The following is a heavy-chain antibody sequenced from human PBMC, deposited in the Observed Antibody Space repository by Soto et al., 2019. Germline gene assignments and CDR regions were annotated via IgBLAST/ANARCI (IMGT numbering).Heavy chain of an antibody. CDR1: GGSISSSSYY. D-gene: IGHD3-9*01. J-gene: IGHJ4*02. CDR2: IYYSGST. CDR3: ASKYYDILTGYYLFDY. Sequence: QLLESGPGLVKPSETLSLTCTVSGGSISSSSYYWGWIRQPPGKGLEWIGSIYYSGSTYYNPSLKSRVTISVDTSKNQFSLKLSSVTAADTAVYYCASKYYDILTGYYLFDYWGQGTLVTVSS. V-gene: IGHV4-39*01.